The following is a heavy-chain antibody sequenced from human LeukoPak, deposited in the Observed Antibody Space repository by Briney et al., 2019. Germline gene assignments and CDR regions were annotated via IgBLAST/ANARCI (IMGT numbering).Heavy chain of an antibody. V-gene: IGHV1-2*02. Sequence: ASVKVSCKPSGYTFTDYYVYWVRQAPGQGLEWMGWINPDSGDTSYAQKFQDRITMTRDTSISTAYMELSWLTSDDTAVYYCARNNDDLDYWGQGTLVTVSS. D-gene: IGHD1-1*01. CDR2: INPDSGDT. CDR1: GYTFTDYY. J-gene: IGHJ4*02. CDR3: ARNNDDLDY.